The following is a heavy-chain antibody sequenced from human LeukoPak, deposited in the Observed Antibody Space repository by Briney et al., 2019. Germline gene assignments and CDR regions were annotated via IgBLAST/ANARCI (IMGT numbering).Heavy chain of an antibody. V-gene: IGHV1-18*01. CDR2: VSGYNDNT. Sequence: ASVKDSCMAHGYTFNKDGITWVRQAPGQGVEWMGWVSGYNDNTYYAQNFQDRITLTTDTSTTTAYMELRSLGSDGTALYYCTLTPTIDYWGQGTLVTVSS. CDR1: GYTFNKDG. CDR3: TLTPTIDY. J-gene: IGHJ4*02.